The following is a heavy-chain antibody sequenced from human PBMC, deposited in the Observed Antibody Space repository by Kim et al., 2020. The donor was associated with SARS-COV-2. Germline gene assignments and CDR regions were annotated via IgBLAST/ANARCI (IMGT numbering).Heavy chain of an antibody. CDR2: INPSGGST. CDR1: GYTFTSYY. CDR3: ARDLTTTVTGNYYYYVMDI. Sequence: ASVKVSCKASGYTFTSYYMHGVRQAPGQGLEWMGIINPSGGSTSNAQKFQGRVTMTRDTSTSTVYMELSSLRSEDTAVSYCARDLTTTVTGNYYYYVMDIWGQGTTVTVS. D-gene: IGHD4-4*01. V-gene: IGHV1-46*01. J-gene: IGHJ6*02.